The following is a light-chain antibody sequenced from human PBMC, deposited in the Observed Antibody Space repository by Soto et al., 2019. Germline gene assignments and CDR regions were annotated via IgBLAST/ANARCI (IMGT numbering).Light chain of an antibody. V-gene: IGKV1-5*01. CDR3: QQYRGT. J-gene: IGKJ1*01. CDR1: QSISSW. CDR2: DAS. Sequence: DIQMTQSPSTLSASVGDRVTITCRASQSISSWLAWYQQKPGKAPKLLIYDASSLESGVPSRFSGSGSGTEFTLTISSLHPDDFATYYCQQYRGTFGQGTKVEIK.